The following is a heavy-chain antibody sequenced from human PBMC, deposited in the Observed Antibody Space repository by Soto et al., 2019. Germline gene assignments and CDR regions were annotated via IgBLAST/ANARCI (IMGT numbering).Heavy chain of an antibody. CDR3: AREGVAPYYYYGMDV. J-gene: IGHJ6*02. Sequence: ASVKVSCKASGYTFTRSGISWVRQAPGQGLEWMGWISTYNGDTNYAQTFQGRVTMTTDTSTSTVHMEVRSLRSDDTAVYYCAREGVAPYYYYGMDVWGQGTPVTVAS. V-gene: IGHV1-18*01. CDR1: GYTFTRSG. D-gene: IGHD5-12*01. CDR2: ISTYNGDT.